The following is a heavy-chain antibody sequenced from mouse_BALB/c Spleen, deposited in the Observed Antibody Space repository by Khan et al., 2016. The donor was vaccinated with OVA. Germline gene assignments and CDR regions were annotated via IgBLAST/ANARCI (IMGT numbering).Heavy chain of an antibody. D-gene: IGHD2-1*01. CDR2: IYPGSGST. CDR1: GYTFTSYW. V-gene: IGHV1S22*01. Sequence: LQQSGSELVRPGASVKLSCKASGYTFTSYWMHWVKQRHGQGLEWIGNIYPGSGSTNYDEMFKSKGTLTVDTSSSTAYMHLSSLTSEDSAVYHCTREGYYGKSLFAYWGQGTLVTVSA. J-gene: IGHJ3*01. CDR3: TREGYYGKSLFAY.